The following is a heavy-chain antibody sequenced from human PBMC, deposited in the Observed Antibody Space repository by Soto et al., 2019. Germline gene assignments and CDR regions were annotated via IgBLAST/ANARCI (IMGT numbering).Heavy chain of an antibody. J-gene: IGHJ6*02. D-gene: IGHD6-25*01. V-gene: IGHV5-10-1*01. CDR2: IDPSDSYT. CDR1: GYSFTSXX. Sequence: SLKISCKGSGYSFTSXXXSWVRQMPGKGLEWMGRIDPSDSYTNYSPSFQGHVTISADKSIXTAYLQWSSLKASDTAMYYCARRLPHYYYGMDVWGQGTTVTVS. CDR3: ARRLPHYYYGMDV.